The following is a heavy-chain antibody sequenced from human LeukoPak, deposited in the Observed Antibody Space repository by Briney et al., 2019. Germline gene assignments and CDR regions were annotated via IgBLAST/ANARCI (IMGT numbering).Heavy chain of an antibody. CDR3: ARGPSSWYIRLYYFDY. D-gene: IGHD6-13*01. Sequence: PGGSLRLSCAASGFTFSSYWMSWVRQAPGKGLEWVANIKEDGSEKYYVDSVKGRITISRDNAKNSLNLQIDSLGVEDTAVFYCARGPSSWYIRLYYFDYWGQGTLVTVSS. CDR2: IKEDGSEK. CDR1: GFTFSSYW. V-gene: IGHV3-7*01. J-gene: IGHJ4*02.